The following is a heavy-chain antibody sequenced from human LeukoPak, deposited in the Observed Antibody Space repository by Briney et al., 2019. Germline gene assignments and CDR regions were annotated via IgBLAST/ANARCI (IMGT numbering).Heavy chain of an antibody. D-gene: IGHD5-12*01. Sequence: GGSLRLSCAASGLTVGFKCMSWVRQAPGKGLEWVSIIYSGGSSYYADSVKGRFTVSRDTSKNSLYLQMNSLRAEDTAVYYCATRPDGNDVPYFDYWGQGTLVTVSS. CDR2: IYSGGSS. CDR3: ATRPDGNDVPYFDY. J-gene: IGHJ4*02. CDR1: GLTVGFKC. V-gene: IGHV3-66*01.